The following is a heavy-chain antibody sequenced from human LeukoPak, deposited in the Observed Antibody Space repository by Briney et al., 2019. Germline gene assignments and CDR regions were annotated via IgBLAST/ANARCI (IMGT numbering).Heavy chain of an antibody. D-gene: IGHD3-22*01. Sequence: GGTLRLSCAASGFTFSNYAMSWVRHAPEKGLEWVSRINSDGSRTIYADSVKGRFTISRDNAKNTVYLQMNSLRDEDTAVYFCRYYDSSDGDYWGQGTLVTVSS. J-gene: IGHJ4*02. CDR2: INSDGSRT. V-gene: IGHV3-74*01. CDR3: RYYDSSDGDY. CDR1: GFTFSNYA.